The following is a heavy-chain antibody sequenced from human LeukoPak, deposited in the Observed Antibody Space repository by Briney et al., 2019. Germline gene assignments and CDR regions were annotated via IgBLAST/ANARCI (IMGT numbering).Heavy chain of an antibody. CDR2: INPNSGGT. Sequence: GASVKVSCKASGYTFTSYYMHWVRQAPGQGLEWMGWINPNSGGTNYAQKFQGRVTMTRDTSISTAYMELSRLRSDDTAVYYCARLAAAGTGYFQHWGQGTLVTVSS. CDR3: ARLAAAGTGYFQH. V-gene: IGHV1-2*02. J-gene: IGHJ1*01. D-gene: IGHD6-13*01. CDR1: GYTFTSYY.